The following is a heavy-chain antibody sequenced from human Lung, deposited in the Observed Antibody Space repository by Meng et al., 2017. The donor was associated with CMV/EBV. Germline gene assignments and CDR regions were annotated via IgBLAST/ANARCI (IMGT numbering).Heavy chain of an antibody. CDR3: AKDHRARYCSGGSCYYYYGMDV. J-gene: IGHJ6*04. V-gene: IGHV3-23*03. D-gene: IGHD2-15*01. Sequence: GEXXTISCAASGFTFSSYAMSWVRQAPGKGLEWVSVIYSGGSSTYYADSVKGRFTISRDNSKNTLYLQMNSLRAEDTAVYYCAKDHRARYCSGGSCYYYYGMDVWXKGTXVTVSS. CDR2: IYSGGSST. CDR1: GFTFSSYA.